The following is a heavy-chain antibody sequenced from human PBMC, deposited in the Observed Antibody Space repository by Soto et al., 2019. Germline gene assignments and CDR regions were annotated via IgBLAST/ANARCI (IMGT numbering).Heavy chain of an antibody. D-gene: IGHD4-17*01. CDR3: ARDQRGGDYVGLYYYYGMDV. CDR1: GGSISSYY. J-gene: IGHJ6*02. V-gene: IGHV4-59*01. Sequence: LSLTCTVSGGSISSYYWGWIRQPPGKGLEWIGYIYYSGSTNYNPSLKSRVTISVDTPKNQFSLKLSSVTAADTAVYYCARDQRGGDYVGLYYYYGMDVWGQGTTVTVSS. CDR2: IYYSGST.